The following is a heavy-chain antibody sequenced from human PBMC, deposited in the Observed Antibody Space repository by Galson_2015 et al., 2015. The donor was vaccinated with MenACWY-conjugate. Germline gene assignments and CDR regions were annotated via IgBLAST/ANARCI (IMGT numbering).Heavy chain of an antibody. CDR2: IYSVGTT. CDR1: GFTVSTNY. V-gene: IGHV3-66*02. D-gene: IGHD5-18*01. J-gene: IGHJ2*01. CDR3: ARGGYSSGPSPDWYFDL. Sequence: SLRLSCAASGFTVSTNYMNWVRQAPGKGLEWVSMIYSVGTTYYADSVKGRFTISRDNSKNTLYLQMNSLRAEDTAVYFCARGGYSSGPSPDWYFDLWGRGTLVTVSS.